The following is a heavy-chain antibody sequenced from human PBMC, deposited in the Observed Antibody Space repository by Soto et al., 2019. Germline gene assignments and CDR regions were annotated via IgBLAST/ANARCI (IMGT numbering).Heavy chain of an antibody. CDR1: GFTFSSYA. V-gene: IGHV3-30-3*01. J-gene: IGHJ5*02. CDR2: ISYDGSNK. D-gene: IGHD1-7*01. CDR3: ARDRGYNWNYAWFDP. Sequence: QVQLVESGGGVVQPGRSLRLSCAASGFTFSSYAMHWVRQAPGKGLEWVAVISYDGSNKYYADSVKGRFTISRDNSKNTLYLQMNSLRAEDTAVYYCARDRGYNWNYAWFDPCGQGTLVTVSS.